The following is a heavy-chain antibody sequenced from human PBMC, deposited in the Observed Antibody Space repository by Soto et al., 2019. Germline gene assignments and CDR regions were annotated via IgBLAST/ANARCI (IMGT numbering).Heavy chain of an antibody. CDR1: GFTFSSYW. CDR3: ARDKDSGSYFPVRAFDI. Sequence: PGGSLRLSCAASGFTFSSYWMSWVRQAPGKGLEWVANIKQDGSEKYYVDSVKGRFTISRDNAKNSLYLQMNSLRAEDTAVYYCARDKDSGSYFPVRAFDIWGQGTMVTVSS. V-gene: IGHV3-7*03. CDR2: IKQDGSEK. D-gene: IGHD1-26*01. J-gene: IGHJ3*02.